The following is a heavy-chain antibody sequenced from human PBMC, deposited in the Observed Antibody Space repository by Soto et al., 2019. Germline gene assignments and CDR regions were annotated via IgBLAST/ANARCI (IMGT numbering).Heavy chain of an antibody. CDR3: AKEGPITNWYFDY. CDR2: ISYDGNVA. J-gene: IGHJ4*02. Sequence: ESGGGVVQPGRSLRLSCAASGFTFSSYGMHWVRQAPGKGLEWVTVISYDGNVAYYADSVKGRFTISRDNSKNTLYLQMNILITEDTAMYYCAKEGPITNWYFDYWGQGTLVTVSS. D-gene: IGHD1-1*01. V-gene: IGHV3-30*18. CDR1: GFTFSSYG.